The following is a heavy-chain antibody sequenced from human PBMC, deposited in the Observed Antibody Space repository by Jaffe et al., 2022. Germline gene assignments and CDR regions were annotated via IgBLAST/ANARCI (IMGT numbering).Heavy chain of an antibody. V-gene: IGHV4-39*01. D-gene: IGHD1-26*01. CDR1: GGSISSSSYY. CDR2: IYYSGNT. CDR3: ARLSIWGIVDY. Sequence: QLQLQESGPGLVKPSETLSLTCTVSGGSISSSSYYWGWIRQPPGKGLEWIGSIYYSGNTYYNPSLKSRVTISVHTSKNQFSLELSSVTAADTAVYYCARLSIWGIVDYWGQGTLVTVSS. J-gene: IGHJ4*02.